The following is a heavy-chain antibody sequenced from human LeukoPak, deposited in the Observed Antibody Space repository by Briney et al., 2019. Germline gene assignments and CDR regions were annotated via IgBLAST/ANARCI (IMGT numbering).Heavy chain of an antibody. V-gene: IGHV3-74*01. CDR3: ARTESDYGDYGVDY. D-gene: IGHD4-17*01. CDR1: GFTFSTYA. J-gene: IGHJ4*02. Sequence: GGSLRLSCAASGFTFSTYAVNWVRQAPGKGLVWVSRINSDGSSTSYADSVKGRFTISRDNAKNTLYLQMNSLRAEDTAVYYCARTESDYGDYGVDYWGQGTLVTVSS. CDR2: INSDGSST.